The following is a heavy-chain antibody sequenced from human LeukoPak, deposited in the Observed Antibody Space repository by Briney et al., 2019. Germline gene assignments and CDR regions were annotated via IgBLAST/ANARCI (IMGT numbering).Heavy chain of an antibody. Sequence: SGGSLRLSCAASGFTFSSSSMNWVRQAPGKGLEWVSSISGSSSYIYYADSVKGRFTISRDNSKNTLYLQMNSLRAEDTAVYYCAKVQTPYSSSWYSYYFDYWGQGTLVTVSS. J-gene: IGHJ4*02. CDR1: GFTFSSSS. CDR3: AKVQTPYSSSWYSYYFDY. V-gene: IGHV3-21*04. CDR2: ISGSSSYI. D-gene: IGHD6-13*01.